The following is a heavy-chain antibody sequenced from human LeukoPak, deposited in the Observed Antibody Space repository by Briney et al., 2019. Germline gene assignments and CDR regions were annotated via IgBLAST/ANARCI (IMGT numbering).Heavy chain of an antibody. J-gene: IGHJ4*02. V-gene: IGHV5-51*01. Sequence: GESLRISCEASGYIFPNYWIGWVRQVPGKGLDWMGLIHPGDSDTRYSPSFQGQVTISADKSTSTAYLQWSSLKASDTAMYYCAKSTGSFDSWGQGTLVTVSS. CDR1: GYIFPNYW. CDR2: IHPGDSDT. CDR3: AKSTGSFDS. D-gene: IGHD2/OR15-2a*01.